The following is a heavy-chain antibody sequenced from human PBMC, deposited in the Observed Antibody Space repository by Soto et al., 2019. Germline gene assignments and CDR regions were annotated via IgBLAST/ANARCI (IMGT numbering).Heavy chain of an antibody. Sequence: SESRSLTSAASGYSIPSSSFWGWIRQPPGKGLEWIGSIHLCGTTYYDSSLKSRVTISVDTSRNEFSLKLSSVTAADTAVYYCARPRPNFGAVDSWGQGALVTVSS. D-gene: IGHD3-10*01. CDR3: ARPRPNFGAVDS. J-gene: IGHJ4*02. V-gene: IGHV4-38-2*01. CDR2: IHLCGTT. CDR1: GYSIPSSSF.